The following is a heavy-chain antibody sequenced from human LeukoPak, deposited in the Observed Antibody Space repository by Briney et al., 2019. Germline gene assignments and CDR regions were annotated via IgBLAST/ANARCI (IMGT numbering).Heavy chain of an antibody. Sequence: PSETLSLTCAVSGGSISSSNWWSWVRQPPGKGLEWIGGIYHSGSTNYNPSLKSRVTISVDKSKNQFSLKLSSVTAADTAVYYCARSQYQLLLYDYWGQGTLVTVSS. CDR3: ARSQYQLLLYDY. V-gene: IGHV4-4*02. CDR2: IYHSGST. D-gene: IGHD2-2*01. J-gene: IGHJ4*02. CDR1: GGSISSSNW.